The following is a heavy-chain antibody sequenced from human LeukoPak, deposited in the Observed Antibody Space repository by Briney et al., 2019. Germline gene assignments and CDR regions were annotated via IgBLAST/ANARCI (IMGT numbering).Heavy chain of an antibody. D-gene: IGHD2-2*01. Sequence: SETLSLTCAVYGGSFSGYYWSWMRQPPGKGLEWIGEINHSGSTNYNPSLKSRVTISVDTSKNQFSLKLSSVTAADTAVYYCARCLRAEIGYCSSICCIRGRNWFDPWGQGTLVTVSS. CDR3: ARCLRAEIGYCSSICCIRGRNWFDP. CDR1: GGSFSGYY. CDR2: INHSGST. J-gene: IGHJ5*02. V-gene: IGHV4-34*01.